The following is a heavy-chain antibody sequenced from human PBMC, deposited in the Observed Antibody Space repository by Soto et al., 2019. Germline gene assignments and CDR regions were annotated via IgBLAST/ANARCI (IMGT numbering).Heavy chain of an antibody. Sequence: QVQLQESGPGLVKPSQTLSLTCTVSGGSISSGDYYWSWIRQPPGKGLEWIGYIYYSGCTYYNPSLKSRVTISVDTSKNQYSLKLSSVTAADTAVYYCAXDYXXXPXXXXXXXXDVWXQGTTVTVSS. V-gene: IGHV4-30-4*01. CDR3: AXDYXXXPXXXXXXXXDV. J-gene: IGHJ6*02. CDR1: GGSISSGDYY. CDR2: IYYSGCT.